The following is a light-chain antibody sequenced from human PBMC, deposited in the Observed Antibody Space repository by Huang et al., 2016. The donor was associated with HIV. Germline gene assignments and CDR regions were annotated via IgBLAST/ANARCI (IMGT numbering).Light chain of an antibody. Sequence: EIVMTQSPATMSVSPGERATLSCRARQSVSSSLAWYQQKPGQAHRLLIYGASTRANGIPARFSGSGSGREFTLTISSLQSEDFAVYYCQQYNNWPPVTFGGGTKVEIK. CDR1: QSVSSS. CDR2: GAS. J-gene: IGKJ4*01. V-gene: IGKV3-15*01. CDR3: QQYNNWPPVT.